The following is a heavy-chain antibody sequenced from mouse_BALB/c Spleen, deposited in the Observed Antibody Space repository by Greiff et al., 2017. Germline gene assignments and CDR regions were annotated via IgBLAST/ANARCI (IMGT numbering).Heavy chain of an antibody. CDR3: ALNYYGSSYGYAMDY. V-gene: IGHV1-74*01. J-gene: IGHJ4*01. Sequence: QVQLQQSGPELVRPGASVKMSCKASGYTFTSYWMHWVKQRPGQGLEWIGMIDPSNSETRLNQKFKDKATLNVDKSSNTAYMQLSSLTSEDSAVYYCALNYYGSSYGYAMDYWGQGTSVTVSS. CDR2: IDPSNSET. CDR1: GYTFTSYW. D-gene: IGHD1-1*01.